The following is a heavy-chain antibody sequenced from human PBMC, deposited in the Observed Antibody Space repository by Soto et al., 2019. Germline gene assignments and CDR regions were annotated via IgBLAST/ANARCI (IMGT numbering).Heavy chain of an antibody. CDR3: ARGKDVLLWFGEWDAFDI. Sequence: QVQLVQSGAEVKKPGASVKVSCKASGYTFTSYDIYWVRQATGQGLEWMGWMNPNSGNTGYAQKFQGRVTMTRNTSISTAYMELSSLRSEDTAVYYCARGKDVLLWFGEWDAFDIWGQGTMVTVSS. V-gene: IGHV1-8*01. CDR1: GYTFTSYD. D-gene: IGHD3-10*01. CDR2: MNPNSGNT. J-gene: IGHJ3*02.